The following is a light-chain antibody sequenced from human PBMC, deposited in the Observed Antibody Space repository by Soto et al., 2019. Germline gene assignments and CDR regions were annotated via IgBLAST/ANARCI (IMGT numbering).Light chain of an antibody. Sequence: EIVMTQSPATLSVSPGERATLSCRASQSVNSNLAWYRQKPGQAPRLLISDASTRATGVPARFSGSRSGTEVPLTISSLQSEDSGIYYCQQYNFWPPLTCGGGTKVEIK. CDR3: QQYNFWPPLT. CDR2: DAS. CDR1: QSVNSN. J-gene: IGKJ4*01. V-gene: IGKV3-15*01.